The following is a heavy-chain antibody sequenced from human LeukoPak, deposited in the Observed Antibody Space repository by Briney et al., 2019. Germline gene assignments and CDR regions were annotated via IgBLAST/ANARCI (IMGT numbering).Heavy chain of an antibody. CDR1: GGSFSGYY. V-gene: IGHV4-34*01. CDR2: INHSGST. J-gene: IGHJ3*02. CDR3: CSYGLDAFDI. Sequence: PSETLSLTCAVYGGSFSGYYWSWIRQPPGKGLEWIGEINHSGSTNYNPSLKSRVTISVDTSKNQFYLKLSSVTAADTAVYYCCSYGLDAFDIWGQGTMVTVSS. D-gene: IGHD2-15*01.